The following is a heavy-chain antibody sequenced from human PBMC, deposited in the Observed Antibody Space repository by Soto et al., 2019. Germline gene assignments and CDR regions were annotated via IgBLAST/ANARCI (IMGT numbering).Heavy chain of an antibody. CDR2: FYYTGIT. D-gene: IGHD3-10*01. CDR1: GGSISNYY. Sequence: SETLSLTCTVSGGSISNYYWSWIRQPPGKGLEWIGYFYYTGITNYNPSLKSRISMSVDTSKNQFSLKLSSVTAADTAGYYCASLVVESLWFGERVPHLDYWGHGTLVPVPP. CDR3: ASLVVESLWFGERVPHLDY. J-gene: IGHJ4*01. V-gene: IGHV4-59*08.